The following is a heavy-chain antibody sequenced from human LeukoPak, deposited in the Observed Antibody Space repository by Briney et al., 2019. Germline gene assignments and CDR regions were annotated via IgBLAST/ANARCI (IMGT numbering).Heavy chain of an antibody. J-gene: IGHJ5*02. CDR2: IYYSGST. CDR1: GGSISSSSYY. CDR3: ARGHDYGDYGREWFDP. Sequence: SETLSLTCTVSGGSISSSSYYWGWIRQPPGKGLEWIGSIYYSGSTYYNPSLKSRVTISVDKSKNQFSLKLSSVTAADTAVYYCARGHDYGDYGREWFDPWGQGTLVTVSS. D-gene: IGHD4-17*01. V-gene: IGHV4-39*07.